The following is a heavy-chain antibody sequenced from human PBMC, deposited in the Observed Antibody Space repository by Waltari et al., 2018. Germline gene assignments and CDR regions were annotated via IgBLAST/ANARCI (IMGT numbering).Heavy chain of an antibody. D-gene: IGHD3-22*01. V-gene: IGHV3-21*02. CDR3: ARDFQMYYDDNSGFPHDAFDL. CDR1: GFDFNRYT. Sequence: EVQLVESGGGLVKPGGSLRLACLASGFDFNRYTMNWVSQAPGKGLVLVSQISLGSAYIYSAESTEGRFTTSRDNAKSSLYLQMNSLRAEDTAVYYCARDFQMYYDDNSGFPHDAFDLWGQGTMVTVSS. CDR2: ISLGSAYI. J-gene: IGHJ3*01.